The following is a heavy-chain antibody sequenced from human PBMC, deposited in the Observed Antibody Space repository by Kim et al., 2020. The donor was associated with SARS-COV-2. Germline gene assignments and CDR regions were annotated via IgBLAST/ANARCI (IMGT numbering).Heavy chain of an antibody. Sequence: GGSLRLSCAASGFTFSSYAMTWVRQAPGKGLQWVSGISAGGGNTYYADSVRGRFTVSRDNSKNTLYLQADSLRAEDTAVYYCAKSPIYSSERYYGFFGNWGQGTPVTVSS. CDR3: AKSPIYSSERYYGFFGN. CDR1: GFTFSSYA. J-gene: IGHJ4*02. CDR2: ISAGGGNT. D-gene: IGHD3-10*01. V-gene: IGHV3-23*01.